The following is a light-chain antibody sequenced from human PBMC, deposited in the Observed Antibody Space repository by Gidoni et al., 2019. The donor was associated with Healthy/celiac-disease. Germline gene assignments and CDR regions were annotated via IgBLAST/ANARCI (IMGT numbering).Light chain of an antibody. J-gene: IGKJ1*01. CDR2: GAA. Sequence: EIVLTQSPGTLSLSPGERATLSCRASQSVSSSYLAWYQQKPGQAPRLLIYGAASRATGIPDRVSGSGSGTDVTLTISRLEPEDFAVYYCQQYGSSRGFGQGTKEEIK. CDR3: QQYGSSRG. CDR1: QSVSSSY. V-gene: IGKV3-20*01.